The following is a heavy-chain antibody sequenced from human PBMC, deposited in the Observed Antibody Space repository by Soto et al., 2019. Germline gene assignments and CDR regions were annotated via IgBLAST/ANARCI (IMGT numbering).Heavy chain of an antibody. Sequence: SVKVSCKASGGTFSSYAISWVRQAPGQGLEWMGGIIPIFGTANYAQKFQGRVTITADESASTAYMELSSLRSEDTAVYYCARLRYFDWLPDYYGMDVWGQGTTVTVSS. D-gene: IGHD3-9*01. J-gene: IGHJ6*02. CDR3: ARLRYFDWLPDYYGMDV. CDR2: IIPIFGTA. V-gene: IGHV1-69*13. CDR1: GGTFSSYA.